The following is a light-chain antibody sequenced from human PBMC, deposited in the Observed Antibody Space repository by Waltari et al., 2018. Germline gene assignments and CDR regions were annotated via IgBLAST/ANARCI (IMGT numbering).Light chain of an antibody. CDR1: QDITTS. Sequence: DIQLTQSPSPLSAAVGYSVTITCQATQDITTSLSWFQQKPGEPPQLLISDASTLQPGVPSRFTGTGSGTAFSFTITGLQPEDSATYYCQHYHSLPYTFGRGTKLQIK. J-gene: IGKJ2*01. CDR2: DAS. V-gene: IGKV1-33*01. CDR3: QHYHSLPYT.